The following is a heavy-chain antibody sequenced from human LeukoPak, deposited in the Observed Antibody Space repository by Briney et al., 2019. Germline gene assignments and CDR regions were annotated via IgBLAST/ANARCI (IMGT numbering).Heavy chain of an antibody. CDR2: IIPIFGTA. J-gene: IGHJ6*03. D-gene: IGHD4-17*01. CDR3: ARGPYGDWVYYYYMDV. Sequence: SVKVSCKASGGTFSSYAISWVRQAPGQGLEWMGGIIPIFGTANYAQKFQGRVTITADESTSTAYMELSSLRSEDTAVYYCARGPYGDWVYYYYMDVWGKGTTVTISS. CDR1: GGTFSSYA. V-gene: IGHV1-69*13.